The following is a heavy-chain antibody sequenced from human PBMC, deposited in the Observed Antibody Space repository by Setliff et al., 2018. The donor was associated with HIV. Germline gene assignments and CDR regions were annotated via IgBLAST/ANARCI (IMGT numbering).Heavy chain of an antibody. J-gene: IGHJ6*03. CDR3: ARDEDTAMDDYYYMDV. CDR1: GGSISTHN. CDR2: FRPSGNA. V-gene: IGHV4-4*07. D-gene: IGHD5-18*01. Sequence: SETLSLTCTVSGGSISTHNFWSWIRQPAGKGLEWIGRFRPSGNAYYRDPYYNPSLKSRVTMSVDTSKNQFFLNLTSVTAAGPAVYYCARDEDTAMDDYYYMDVWGRGTTVTVSS.